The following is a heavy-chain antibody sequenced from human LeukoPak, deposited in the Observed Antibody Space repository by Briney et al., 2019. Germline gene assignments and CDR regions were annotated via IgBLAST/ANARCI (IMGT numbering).Heavy chain of an antibody. CDR1: GFIFSSYA. D-gene: IGHD3-3*01. V-gene: IGHV3-64*02. Sequence: GGSLRLSCAASGFIFSSYAMHWVRQAPGKGLEYVSGISTDGGSTFYAESVQGRFTISRDNSKNTVYLQLGSLRADDMAVYYRARDSGSGYRQFDCWGQGTLVTVSS. CDR3: ARDSGSGYRQFDC. J-gene: IGHJ4*02. CDR2: ISTDGGST.